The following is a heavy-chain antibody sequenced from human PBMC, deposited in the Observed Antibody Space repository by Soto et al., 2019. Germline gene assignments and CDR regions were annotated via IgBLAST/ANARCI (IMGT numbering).Heavy chain of an antibody. V-gene: IGHV1-18*01. D-gene: IGHD5-12*01. CDR1: GYIVVNYG. J-gene: IGHJ6*02. CDR3: AMVDNYITPTPQDV. Sequence: QVQLVQSGDEVRKPGSSVKVSCKASGYIVVNYGIAWVRPAPRQGLEWMGGISTYSGTTHYASKVHGRLTMATDTGTSTVYMDLGSLTSDDAAVYYCAMVDNYITPTPQDVWGQGTTVTVSS. CDR2: ISTYSGTT.